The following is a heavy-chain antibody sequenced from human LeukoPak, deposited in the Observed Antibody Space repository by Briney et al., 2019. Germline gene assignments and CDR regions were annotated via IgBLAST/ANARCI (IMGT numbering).Heavy chain of an antibody. J-gene: IGHJ2*01. V-gene: IGHV4-4*02. CDR3: ARDRMYYDILTGYYGDWYFDL. Sequence: SGTLSLTCAVSGGSISSSNWWSWVRQPPGKGLEWIGEIYHSGSTNYNPSLKSRVTISVDKSKNQFSLKLSSVTAADTAVYYCARDRMYYDILTGYYGDWYFDLWGRGTLLTVSS. D-gene: IGHD3-9*01. CDR1: GGSISSSNW. CDR2: IYHSGST.